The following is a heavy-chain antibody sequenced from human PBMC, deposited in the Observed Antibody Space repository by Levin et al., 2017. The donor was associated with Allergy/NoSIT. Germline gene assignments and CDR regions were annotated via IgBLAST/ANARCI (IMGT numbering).Heavy chain of an antibody. CDR3: ARVGYGTYGGSLGY. D-gene: IGHD4-23*01. CDR2: IYPNAGST. V-gene: IGHV1-46*04. CDR1: GYTFTNYY. J-gene: IGHJ4*02. Sequence: ASVKVSCKASGYTFTNYYIHWVRQAPGQGLEWMGIIYPNAGSTNYAQKLRGRVTMTRDTSTSTVYMELSSLRFEDTAVYYCARVGYGTYGGSLGYWGQGTLVTVSS.